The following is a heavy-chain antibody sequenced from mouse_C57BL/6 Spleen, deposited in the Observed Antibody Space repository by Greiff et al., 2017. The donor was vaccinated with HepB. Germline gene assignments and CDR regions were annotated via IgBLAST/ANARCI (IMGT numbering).Heavy chain of an antibody. CDR3: ARMTNWGLSYYFDY. CDR2: IYPGSGSP. Sequence: QVQLQQPGAELVKPGASVKMSCKASGYTFTSYWITWVKQRPGQGLEWIGDIYPGSGSPNYNEKFKSKATLTVDTSSSTAYMQLSSLTSEDSAVYYCARMTNWGLSYYFDYWGQGTTLTVSS. D-gene: IGHD4-1*01. V-gene: IGHV1-55*01. CDR1: GYTFTSYW. J-gene: IGHJ2*01.